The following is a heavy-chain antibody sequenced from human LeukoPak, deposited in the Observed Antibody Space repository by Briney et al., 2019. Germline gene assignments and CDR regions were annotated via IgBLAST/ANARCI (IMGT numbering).Heavy chain of an antibody. Sequence: PSDTLSLTCTVSGGSISSCYGSWIRQPPGKGLEWIGYIYYSGSTNYNPSLKSRVTISVDTSKNQFSLKLSSVTAADTAVYYCARGDSSGYYYLVAFDIWGQGTMVTVSS. CDR1: GGSISSCY. CDR3: ARGDSSGYYYLVAFDI. CDR2: IYYSGST. V-gene: IGHV4-59*07. D-gene: IGHD3-22*01. J-gene: IGHJ3*02.